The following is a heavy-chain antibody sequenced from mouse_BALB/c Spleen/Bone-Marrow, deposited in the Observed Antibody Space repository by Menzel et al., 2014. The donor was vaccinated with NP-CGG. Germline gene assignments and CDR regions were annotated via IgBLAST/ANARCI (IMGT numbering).Heavy chain of an antibody. CDR2: IIPNSGYS. V-gene: IGHV1-4*01. Sequence: VQLQQSGAELARPGASVKMSCQASGYTFTRYTMHWEKKRPGQGLEWIGYIIPNSGYSNYNQKFMDKATLTADKSSSTAYMQLSSLTSEDSAVYYCTIRYYAMDYWGQGTSVTVSS. CDR3: TIRYYAMDY. D-gene: IGHD1-1*01. J-gene: IGHJ4*01. CDR1: GYTFTRYT.